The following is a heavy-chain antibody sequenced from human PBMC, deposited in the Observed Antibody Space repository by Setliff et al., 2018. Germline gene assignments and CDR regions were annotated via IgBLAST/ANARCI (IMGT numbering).Heavy chain of an antibody. D-gene: IGHD3-9*01. CDR3: ARNDRPWRYYFYY. CDR1: GGSITSSSYY. Sequence: TSETLSLTCTVSGGSITSSSYYWGWVRQPPGKGLEWIGTIFWSGTTYYNPSLNSLGTISGDTSRFQFSLRLSSVTAANTAVYYCARNDRPWRYYFYYWGQGTLVTVSS. CDR2: IFWSGTT. J-gene: IGHJ4*02. V-gene: IGHV4-39*01.